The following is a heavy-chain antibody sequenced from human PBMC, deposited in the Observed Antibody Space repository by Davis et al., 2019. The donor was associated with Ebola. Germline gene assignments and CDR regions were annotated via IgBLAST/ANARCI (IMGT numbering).Heavy chain of an antibody. J-gene: IGHJ4*02. Sequence: GESLKISCVGSALNFRRHAIHWVRQAPGKGLEWVAVIWSDGSDQNYGDSVKGRFTISRDNSKNTLYLQMNSLRAEDTAVYYCATPIVATTGEDYWGQGTLVTVSS. CDR1: ALNFRRHA. V-gene: IGHV3-33*01. CDR3: ATPIVATTGEDY. D-gene: IGHD5-12*01. CDR2: IWSDGSDQ.